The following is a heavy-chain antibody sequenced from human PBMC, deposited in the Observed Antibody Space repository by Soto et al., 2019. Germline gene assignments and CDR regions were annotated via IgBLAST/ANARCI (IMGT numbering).Heavy chain of an antibody. D-gene: IGHD3-10*01. CDR1: GFSFSSYD. CDR2: MSFDGSYK. CDR3: ARGMIRGVVYYGVEV. V-gene: IGHV3-30*03. Sequence: QEQLVESGGGAVQPGRSLRLSCTASGFSFSSYDMHWVRQAPGEGLEWVSAMSFDGSYKHYAASVKGRFTISRDNSENTLYLQMNGLRPEDTAVYFCARGMIRGVVYYGVEVWGQGTTVTVS. J-gene: IGHJ6*02.